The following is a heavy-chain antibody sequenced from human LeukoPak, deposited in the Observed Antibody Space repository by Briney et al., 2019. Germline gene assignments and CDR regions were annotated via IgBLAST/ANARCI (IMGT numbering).Heavy chain of an antibody. Sequence: ASVKVSCKASGYTFTSYGTSWVRQAPGQGPEWMGWISAYNGNTNYAQKLQGRVTMTTDTSTSTAYMELRSLRSDDTAVYYCARDYLFGYDSSGYFNYWGQGTLVTVSS. V-gene: IGHV1-18*01. CDR3: ARDYLFGYDSSGYFNY. D-gene: IGHD3-22*01. CDR2: ISAYNGNT. J-gene: IGHJ4*02. CDR1: GYTFTSYG.